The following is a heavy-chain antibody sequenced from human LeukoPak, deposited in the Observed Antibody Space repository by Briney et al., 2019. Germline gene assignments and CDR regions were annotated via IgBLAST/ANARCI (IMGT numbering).Heavy chain of an antibody. D-gene: IGHD3-3*01. CDR3: AKDFWSGNYQSGGLDV. J-gene: IGHJ6*02. V-gene: IGHV3-23*01. CDR2: ITNNADAT. CDR1: GFTFRNFA. Sequence: PGGSLRLSCAASGFTFRNFAMSWVRQAPGKGLEWVSHITNNADATYYAASVKGRFTVSRDNSNNILYLQLDSLRAEDAAVYYCAKDFWSGNYQSGGLDVWAQGSTVTVSS.